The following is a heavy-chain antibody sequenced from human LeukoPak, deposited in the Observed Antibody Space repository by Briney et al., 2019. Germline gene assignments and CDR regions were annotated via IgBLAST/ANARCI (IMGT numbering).Heavy chain of an antibody. CDR1: GYSFTSYH. CDR2: IDPSVGST. J-gene: IGHJ4*02. Sequence: GASVKVSCKASGYSFTSYHMHWVRQAPGQGREWMGIIDPSVGSTSYARKFQGRVTMTRDTSTSTVYMELSSLRSEDTAVYYCARERYDSSGDYYFAYWGQGTLVTVSS. V-gene: IGHV1-46*01. D-gene: IGHD3-22*01. CDR3: ARERYDSSGDYYFAY.